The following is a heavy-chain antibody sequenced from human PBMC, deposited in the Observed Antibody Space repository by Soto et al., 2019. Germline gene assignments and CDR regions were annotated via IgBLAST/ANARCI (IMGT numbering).Heavy chain of an antibody. D-gene: IGHD3-22*01. V-gene: IGHV1-2*02. CDR1: GYTFTGYY. Sequence: GASVKVSCKASGYTFTGYYMHWVRQAPGQGLEWMGWINPNSGGTNYAQKFQGRGTMARDTSISTAYMELSRLRSDDTAVYYCASEVPATYYYDSGGYYVYWGQGTLVTVSS. J-gene: IGHJ4*02. CDR2: INPNSGGT. CDR3: ASEVPATYYYDSGGYYVY.